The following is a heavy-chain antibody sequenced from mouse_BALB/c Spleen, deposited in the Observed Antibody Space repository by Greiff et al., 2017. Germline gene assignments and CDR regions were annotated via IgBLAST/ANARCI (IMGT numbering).Heavy chain of an antibody. CDR3: APSPYYYGSSPWFAY. CDR1: GYTFTSYV. J-gene: IGHJ3*01. V-gene: IGHV1-14*01. Sequence: VQLQQSGPELVKPGASVKMSCKASGYTFTSYVMHWVKQKPGQGLEWIGYINPYNDGTKYNEKFQGKATITADTSSNTAYLQLSSLTSEDTAVYYCAPSPYYYGSSPWFAYWGQGTLVTVSA. CDR2: INPYNDGT. D-gene: IGHD1-1*01.